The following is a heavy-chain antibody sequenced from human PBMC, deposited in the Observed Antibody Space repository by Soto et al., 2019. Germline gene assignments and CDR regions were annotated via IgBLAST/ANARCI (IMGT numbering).Heavy chain of an antibody. V-gene: IGHV3-23*01. CDR3: AKFRQWLVLGSRTTDDY. Sequence: GGSLRLSCAASGFTFSSYAMSWVRQAPGKGLEWVSAISGGGGSTYYADSVKGRFTISRDNSKNTLYLQMNSLRAEDTAVYYCAKFRQWLVLGSRTTDDYWGQGTLVTVSS. D-gene: IGHD6-19*01. CDR1: GFTFSSYA. J-gene: IGHJ4*02. CDR2: ISGGGGST.